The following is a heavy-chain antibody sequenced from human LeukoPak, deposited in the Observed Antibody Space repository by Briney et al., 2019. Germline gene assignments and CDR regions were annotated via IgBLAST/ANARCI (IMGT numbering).Heavy chain of an antibody. V-gene: IGHV3-30*18. J-gene: IGHJ4*02. CDR2: ISYDGSNK. D-gene: IGHD2-2*01. Sequence: GKSLRLSCAASGFTFSSYGMHWVRQAPGKGLEWVAVISYDGSNKYYADFVKGRFTISRDNSKNTLYLQMNSLRAEDTAVYYCAKSSTSGKGSFDYWGQGTLVTVSS. CDR3: AKSSTSGKGSFDY. CDR1: GFTFSSYG.